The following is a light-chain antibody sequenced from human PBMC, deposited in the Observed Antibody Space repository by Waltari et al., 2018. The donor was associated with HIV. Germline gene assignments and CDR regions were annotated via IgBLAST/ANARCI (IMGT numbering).Light chain of an antibody. J-gene: IGLJ2*01. CDR3: QSYDSTLRVV. V-gene: IGLV1-40*01. CDR2: ATN. CDR1: SSNIGATYD. Sequence: QPVLTQPPSVSGAPGQRVTISCTRSSSNIGATYDVQWYQQLPGTAPKLLIYATNNRPSGVPDRFSGSKSGTSASLAITGLQAEDEADYYCQSYDSTLRVVFGGGTKLTVL.